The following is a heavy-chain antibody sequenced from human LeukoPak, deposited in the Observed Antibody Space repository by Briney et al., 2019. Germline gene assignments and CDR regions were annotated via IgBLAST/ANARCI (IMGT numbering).Heavy chain of an antibody. CDR2: IYYSGST. Sequence: SETLSLTCTVSGGSISSSSYYWGWIRQPPGKGLEWIGSIYYSGSTYYNPSLKSRVTISVDTSKNQFSLKLSFVTAADTAMYYCAREVADYGGYYYYHYMDVWGKGTTVTISS. J-gene: IGHJ6*03. D-gene: IGHD4-23*01. CDR3: AREVADYGGYYYYHYMDV. V-gene: IGHV4-39*07. CDR1: GGSISSSSYY.